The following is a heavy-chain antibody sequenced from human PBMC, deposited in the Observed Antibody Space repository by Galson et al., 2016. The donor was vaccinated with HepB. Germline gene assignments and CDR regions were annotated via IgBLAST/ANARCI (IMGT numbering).Heavy chain of an antibody. V-gene: IGHV3-23*01. CDR3: AKDAKRMTSGNGGTYDS. D-gene: IGHD4-23*01. CDR2: ISGSGDKT. CDR1: GLTVSNNY. Sequence: SLRLSCAVSGLTVSNNYMSWVRQAPGKGLEWVSSISGSGDKTFHAESVKGRFTISRDNSRDTLFLQMNSLTVDDTAVYYCAKDAKRMTSGNGGTYDSWGQGTLVTVSS. J-gene: IGHJ4*02.